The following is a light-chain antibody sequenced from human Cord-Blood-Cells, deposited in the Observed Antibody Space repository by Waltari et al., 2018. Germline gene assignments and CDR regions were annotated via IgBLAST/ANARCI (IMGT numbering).Light chain of an antibody. CDR2: AAS. V-gene: IGKV1-39*01. J-gene: IGKJ1*01. CDR3: QQSYSTPWT. Sequence: DIQMTQSPSPLSASVGARVTITCRASQSISSYLNWYQQKPGKAPELLIYAASSLQSGVPSRFSGSGSGTDFTLTISSLQPEDFATYYCQQSYSTPWTFGQGTKVEIK. CDR1: QSISSY.